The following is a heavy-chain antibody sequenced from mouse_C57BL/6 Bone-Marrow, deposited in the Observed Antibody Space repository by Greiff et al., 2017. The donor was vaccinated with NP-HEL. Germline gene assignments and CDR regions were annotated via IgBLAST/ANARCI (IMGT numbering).Heavy chain of an antibody. J-gene: IGHJ1*03. CDR2: ISYSGST. CDR3: ARDLGYYGSSYWYFDV. V-gene: IGHV3-1*01. Sequence: EVKLLESGPGMVKPSQSLSLTCTVTGYSITSGYDWHWIRHFPGNKLEWMGYISYSGSTNYNPSLKSRISITHDTSKNHFFLKLNSVTTEDTATYYCARDLGYYGSSYWYFDVWGTGTTVTVSS. D-gene: IGHD1-1*01. CDR1: GYSITSGYD.